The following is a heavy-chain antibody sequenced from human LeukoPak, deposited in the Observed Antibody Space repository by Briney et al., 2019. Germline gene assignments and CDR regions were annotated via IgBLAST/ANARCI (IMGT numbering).Heavy chain of an antibody. V-gene: IGHV1-18*01. CDR1: GYTFTNYD. CDR2: ISAYNGDT. CDR3: ARGSSSSGPDWFDP. J-gene: IGHJ5*02. D-gene: IGHD6-6*01. Sequence: ASVKVSCKASGYTFTNYDLSWVRQAPGQGLEWMGWISAYNGDTNYAQNFQGRVTMTTDTSTSTAYMELRSLRSDDTAVYYCARGSSSSGPDWFDPWGRGTLVTVSS.